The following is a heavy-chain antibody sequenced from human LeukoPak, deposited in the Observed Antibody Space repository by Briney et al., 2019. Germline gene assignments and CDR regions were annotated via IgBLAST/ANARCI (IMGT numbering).Heavy chain of an antibody. V-gene: IGHV1-8*01. CDR3: ARAAGGTRNYYMDV. J-gene: IGHJ6*03. CDR1: GYTFSSYD. Sequence: ASVKVSCKASGYTFSSYDVNWVRQATGQGLEWMGWMNPNSGNTGYAQKFQGRVTIIRNTSISTAYMGLSSLRSEDTAVYYCARAAGGTRNYYMDVWGKGTTVTVSS. D-gene: IGHD3-16*01. CDR2: MNPNSGNT.